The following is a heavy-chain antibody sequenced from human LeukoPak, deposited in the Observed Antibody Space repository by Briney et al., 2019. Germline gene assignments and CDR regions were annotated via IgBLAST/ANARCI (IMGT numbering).Heavy chain of an antibody. V-gene: IGHV3-23*01. CDR1: GFTFSDYA. CDR2: ISGSGGTT. D-gene: IGHD3-10*01. CDR3: AKGTYGSGSYSQDY. J-gene: IGHJ4*02. Sequence: PGGSLRLSCAASGFTFSDYALSWVRQTPGKGLEWVSAISGSGGTTHYADSVKGRFTISRDNSKNTLYLQMNSLRAEDTAVYYCAKGTYGSGSYSQDYWGQGTLVTVSS.